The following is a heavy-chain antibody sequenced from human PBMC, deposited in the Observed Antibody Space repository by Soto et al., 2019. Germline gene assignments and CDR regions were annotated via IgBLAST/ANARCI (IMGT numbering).Heavy chain of an antibody. CDR1: GFTFSNYA. J-gene: IGHJ4*02. V-gene: IGHV3-64*02. CDR2: ISSNGGST. D-gene: IGHD3-3*01. Sequence: EVQLVESGEGLVQPGGSLRLSCAASGFTFSNYAMHWVRQAPGKGLEYVSAISSNGGSTFYADSVKGRFTISRDNSKNTLYLQMGSLSAEDMAVYYCARTYDDFWIGYPQGYFDYWGQGTLVTVSS. CDR3: ARTYDDFWIGYPQGYFDY.